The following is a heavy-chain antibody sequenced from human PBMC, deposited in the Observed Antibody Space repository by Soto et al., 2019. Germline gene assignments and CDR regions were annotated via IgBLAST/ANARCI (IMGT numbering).Heavy chain of an antibody. CDR1: GPTISCTPFC. CDR2: IFYSGSS. D-gene: IGHD1-26*01. V-gene: IGHV4-39*01. J-gene: IGHJ5*01. Sequence: PSGPLRLTCSVCGPTISCTPFCWPWIYKPPGQGLEWIGSIFYSGSSYYNPSLKGRVTISVDTSKNQFSLKVRTVTAADTAIYYCERHVGVFVKDTARTEFYSWGQGAPLTVSS. CDR3: ERHVGVFVKDTARTEFYS.